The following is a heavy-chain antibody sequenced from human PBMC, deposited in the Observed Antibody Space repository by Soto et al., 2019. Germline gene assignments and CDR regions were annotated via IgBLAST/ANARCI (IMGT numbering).Heavy chain of an antibody. V-gene: IGHV1-69*02. CDR2: IIPILGIA. Sequence: QVQLVQSGAEVKKPGSSVKVSCKASGGTFSSYTISWVRQAPGQGLEWMGRIIPILGIANYAQKFQGRVTITADKSTSTAYMELSSLRSEDTAVYYCARPTYCSSTSCYRMAVWGQGTTVTVSS. D-gene: IGHD2-2*01. J-gene: IGHJ6*02. CDR3: ARPTYCSSTSCYRMAV. CDR1: GGTFSSYT.